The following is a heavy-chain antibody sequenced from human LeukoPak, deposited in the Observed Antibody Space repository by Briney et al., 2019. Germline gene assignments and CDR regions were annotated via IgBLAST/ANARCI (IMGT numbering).Heavy chain of an antibody. CDR3: ARPGIVVVPAASIAFDI. J-gene: IGHJ3*02. D-gene: IGHD2-2*01. CDR1: GYSFTSYW. CDR2: IYPGDSDT. Sequence: GESLKISCKGSGYSFTSYWIGWVRQMPGKGLEWMGIIYPGDSDTRYSPSFQGQVTISADKSISTAYLQWSSLKASDTAMYYCARPGIVVVPAASIAFDIWGQGTMVTVSS. V-gene: IGHV5-51*01.